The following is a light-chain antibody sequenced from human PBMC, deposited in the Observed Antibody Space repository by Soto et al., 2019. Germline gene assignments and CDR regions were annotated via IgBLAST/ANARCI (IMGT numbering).Light chain of an antibody. Sequence: QSVLTQPPSVSGAPGQRVAISCTGSSSNIGAEYDVHWYQQLPGTAPKRLIYGDNNRPSGVPDRFSGSKSGTSASLAITGLQPEDEVDYYCQSYDSSLTTFVFGTGTKVTVL. CDR3: QSYDSSLTTFV. V-gene: IGLV1-40*01. CDR1: SSNIGAEYD. CDR2: GDN. J-gene: IGLJ1*01.